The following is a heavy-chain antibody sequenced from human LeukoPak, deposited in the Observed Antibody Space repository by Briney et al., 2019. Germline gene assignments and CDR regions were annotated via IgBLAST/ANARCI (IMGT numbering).Heavy chain of an antibody. CDR3: ARTYSSGWYVWFDP. CDR2: IYYSGST. V-gene: IGHV4-31*03. J-gene: IGHJ5*02. D-gene: IGHD6-19*01. CDR1: GGSISSGGYY. Sequence: TSRTLSLTCTVSGGSISSGGYYWSWIRQHPGKGLEWIGYIYYSGSTYYNPSLKSRVTISVDTSKNQFSLKLSSVTAADTAVYYCARTYSSGWYVWFDPWGQGTLVTVSS.